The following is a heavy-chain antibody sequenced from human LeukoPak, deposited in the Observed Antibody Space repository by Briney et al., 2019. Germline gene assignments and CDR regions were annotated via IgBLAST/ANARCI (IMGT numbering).Heavy chain of an antibody. J-gene: IGHJ4*02. D-gene: IGHD4-17*01. CDR1: GFTVISNY. V-gene: IGHV3-53*01. Sequence: GGSLRLSCAASGFTVISNYMSWVRQAPGKGLEWVSVIYSGGSTYYADSVKGRFTISRDNSKNTLYLQMHSLRADDTAVYYCARVRGDYPSYFDYWGQGTLVTVSS. CDR2: IYSGGST. CDR3: ARVRGDYPSYFDY.